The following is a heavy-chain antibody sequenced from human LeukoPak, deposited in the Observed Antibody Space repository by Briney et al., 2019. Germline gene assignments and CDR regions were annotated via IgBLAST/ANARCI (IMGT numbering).Heavy chain of an antibody. Sequence: GGSLRLSCAASGFTFSSYAMSWVRQAPGKGLEWVSAISGSGGSTYYADSVKGRFTISRDKSKNTLYPQMNSLRAEDTAVYYCAKDRRIQLWTTRRTPLLFDYWGQGTLVTVSS. CDR3: AKDRRIQLWTTRRTPLLFDY. V-gene: IGHV3-23*01. J-gene: IGHJ4*02. D-gene: IGHD5-18*01. CDR1: GFTFSSYA. CDR2: ISGSGGST.